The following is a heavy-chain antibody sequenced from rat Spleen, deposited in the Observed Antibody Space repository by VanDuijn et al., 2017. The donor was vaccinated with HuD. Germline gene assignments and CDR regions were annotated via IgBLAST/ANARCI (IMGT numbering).Heavy chain of an antibody. Sequence: QVQLKESGPGLVQPSQTLSLTCTVSGFSLSNYGVIWVRQPPGKGLEWMGVIWGNGNTNYNSALKSRLSISRDTSKSRVFLKMNSLQTEDTAIYFCTGDRHSPGIMDPWGQGASVTVSS. D-gene: IGHD1-4*01. J-gene: IGHJ4*01. V-gene: IGHV2-13*01. CDR1: GFSLSNYG. CDR2: IWGNGNT. CDR3: TGDRHSPGIMDP.